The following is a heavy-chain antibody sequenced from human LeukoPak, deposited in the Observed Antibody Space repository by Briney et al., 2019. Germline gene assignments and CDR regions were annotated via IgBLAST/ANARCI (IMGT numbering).Heavy chain of an antibody. D-gene: IGHD3-22*01. CDR3: TRVRGVLHYDSSGYYYADGYFDY. V-gene: IGHV3-49*04. CDR1: GFTFGDYA. CDR2: IRSKAYGGTT. Sequence: GGSLRLSCTASGFTFGDYAMSWVRQAPGKGLEWVGFIRSKAYGGTTEYAASVKGRFTISRDDSKSIAYLQMNSLKTEDTAVYYCTRVRGVLHYDSSGYYYADGYFDYWGQGTLVTVSS. J-gene: IGHJ4*02.